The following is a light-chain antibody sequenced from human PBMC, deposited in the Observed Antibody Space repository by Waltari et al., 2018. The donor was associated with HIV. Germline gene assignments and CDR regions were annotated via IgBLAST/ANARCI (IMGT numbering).Light chain of an antibody. Sequence: DIVMTQSPLSLPVTPGGPASISGRSSQSLLHSNGYNYLDWYLQKPGQSPQLLIYLGFNRASGVPDRFSGTGSGTDFTLKISRVEAEDVGVYYCMQALQTPLTFGPGTKVDIE. CDR3: MQALQTPLT. CDR1: QSLLHSNGYNY. CDR2: LGF. V-gene: IGKV2-28*01. J-gene: IGKJ3*01.